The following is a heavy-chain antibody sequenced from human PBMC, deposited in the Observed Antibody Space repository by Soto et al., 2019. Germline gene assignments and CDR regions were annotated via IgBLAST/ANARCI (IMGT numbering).Heavy chain of an antibody. J-gene: IGHJ4*02. CDR1: GFTFSDYY. CDR3: ARGFSLYCSGGSCYFDF. D-gene: IGHD2-15*01. CDR2: VSSGSVYT. Sequence: QVQLVESGGGLVTPGGSLRLSCAASGFTFSDYYMSWIRRAPGKGLEWVSYVSSGSVYTNYADSVKGRFTISRDNAKNSLYLQMNSLRAEDTAVYYCARGFSLYCSGGSCYFDFWGQGTMVTVSS. V-gene: IGHV3-11*06.